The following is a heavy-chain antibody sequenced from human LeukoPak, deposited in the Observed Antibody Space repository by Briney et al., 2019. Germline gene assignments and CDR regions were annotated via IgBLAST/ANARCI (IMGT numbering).Heavy chain of an antibody. Sequence: PSETLSLTCTVSGGSISSGDYYWSWIRQPPGKGLEWIGYIYYSGSTYYNPSLKSRVTISVDTSKNQFSLKLSSVTAADTAVYYCARVDYDILTGYSGVPQPVDYWGRGTLVTVSS. CDR1: GGSISSGDYY. J-gene: IGHJ4*02. CDR3: ARVDYDILTGYSGVPQPVDY. D-gene: IGHD3-9*01. CDR2: IYYSGST. V-gene: IGHV4-30-4*01.